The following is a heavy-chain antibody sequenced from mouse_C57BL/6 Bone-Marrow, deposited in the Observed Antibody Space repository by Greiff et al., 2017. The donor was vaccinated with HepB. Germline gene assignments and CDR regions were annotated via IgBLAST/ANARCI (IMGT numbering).Heavy chain of an antibody. J-gene: IGHJ2*01. CDR2: IDPETGGT. CDR3: TRDGNCFDY. D-gene: IGHD2-1*01. CDR1: GYTFTDYE. Sequence: VKLVESGAELVRPGASVTLSCKASGYTFTDYEMHWVKQTPVHGLEWIGAIDPETGGTAYNQKFKGKAILTADKSSSTAYMELRSLTSEDSAVYYCTRDGNCFDYWGQGTTLTVSS. V-gene: IGHV1-15*01.